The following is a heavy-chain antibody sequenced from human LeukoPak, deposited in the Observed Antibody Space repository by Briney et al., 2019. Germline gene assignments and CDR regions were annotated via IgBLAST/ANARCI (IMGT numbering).Heavy chain of an antibody. V-gene: IGHV3-48*04. J-gene: IGHJ4*02. CDR3: ARFDSSGWARYDY. CDR1: GFTFSSYS. D-gene: IGHD6-19*01. Sequence: QSGGSLRLSCAASGFTFSSYSMNWVRQAPGKGLEWVSYISSSSSTIYYADSVKGRFTISRDNAKNSLYLQMNSLRAEDTAVYYCARFDSSGWARYDYWGQGTLVTVSS. CDR2: ISSSSSTI.